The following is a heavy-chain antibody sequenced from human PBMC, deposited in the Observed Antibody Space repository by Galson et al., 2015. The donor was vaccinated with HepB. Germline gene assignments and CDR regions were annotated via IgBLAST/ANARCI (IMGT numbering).Heavy chain of an antibody. CDR1: GVTFSNYA. J-gene: IGHJ4*02. V-gene: IGHV1-69*13. CDR3: ARQYDTSGYYPY. D-gene: IGHD3-22*01. CDR2: IIPLFGSA. Sequence: SVKVSCKASGVTFSNYAISWLRQAPGQGLEWMGGIIPLFGSANYAQKLQGRVTITADESTSTTYMELSGLRSEDTALYYCARQYDTSGYYPYWGQGTPVTVSS.